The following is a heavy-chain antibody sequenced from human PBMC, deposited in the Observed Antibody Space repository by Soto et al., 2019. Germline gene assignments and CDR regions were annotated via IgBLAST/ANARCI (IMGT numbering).Heavy chain of an antibody. CDR3: ARPRYQAEAFDI. J-gene: IGHJ3*02. CDR2: IYYSGST. V-gene: IGHV4-31*03. D-gene: IGHD2-2*01. CDR1: GGSISSGGYY. Sequence: LSLTCTVSGGSISSGGYYWSWIRQHPGKGLEWIGYIYYSGSTYYNPSLKSRVTISVDTSKNQFSLKLSSVTAADTAVYYCARPRYQAEAFDIWGQGTMVTVS.